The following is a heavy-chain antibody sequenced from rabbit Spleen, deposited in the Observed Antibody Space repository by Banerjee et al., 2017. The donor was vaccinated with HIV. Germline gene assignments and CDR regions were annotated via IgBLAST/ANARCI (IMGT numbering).Heavy chain of an antibody. CDR1: GFSFSAVHW. CDR3: ARDTSSSFSSYGMDL. CDR2: VYAGSTGTI. V-gene: IGHV1S40*01. D-gene: IGHD1-1*01. Sequence: QSLEESGGDLVKPGASLTLTCTASGFSFSAVHWIYWVRQAPGKGLEWIGTVYAGSTGTIDYASWAKGRFTISKTSSTTVTLQMTSLTAADTATYFCARDTSSSFSSYGMDLWGPGTLVT. J-gene: IGHJ6*01.